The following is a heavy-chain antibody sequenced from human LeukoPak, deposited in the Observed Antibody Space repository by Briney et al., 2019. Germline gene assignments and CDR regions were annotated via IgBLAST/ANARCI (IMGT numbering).Heavy chain of an antibody. V-gene: IGHV6-1*01. CDR2: TYYRSKWYN. CDR3: ARVLKTMSSGWPHRYYYYGMDV. Sequence: SQTLSLTCAISGDSVSSNSAAWTWIRQSPSRGLEWLGRTYYRSKWYNDYAVSVKSRITINPDTSKNQFSLQLNSVTPEDTAVYYCARVLKTMSSGWPHRYYYYGMDVWGQGTTVTVSS. CDR1: GDSVSSNSAA. J-gene: IGHJ6*02. D-gene: IGHD6-19*01.